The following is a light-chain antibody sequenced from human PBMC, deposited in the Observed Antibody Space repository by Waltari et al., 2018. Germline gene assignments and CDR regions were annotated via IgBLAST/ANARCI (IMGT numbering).Light chain of an antibody. V-gene: IGLV2-14*03. CDR1: SSDVGVYNY. Sequence: QSALTQPASVSGSSGQPITISCTGTSSDVGVYNYVSWYQQHPGKAPKLMIYDVSNRPSGVSNRFSGSKSGNTASLTISGLQAEDEADYYCSSYTSSSTKVFGTGTKVTVL. J-gene: IGLJ1*01. CDR2: DVS. CDR3: SSYTSSSTKV.